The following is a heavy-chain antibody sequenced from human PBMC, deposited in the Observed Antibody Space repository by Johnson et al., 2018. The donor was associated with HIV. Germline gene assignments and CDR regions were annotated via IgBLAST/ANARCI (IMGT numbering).Heavy chain of an antibody. V-gene: IGHV3-30*18. Sequence: QMLLVESGGGVVQPGRSLRLSCVASGFTFSSYGMHWVRQTPGKGLEWVAVISYNGTNTWYADSVKGRFTISRDNSKKTMYLQLNSLRPEDTAVYYCVKDRGGRFSGSYLSLRVGALGIWAQGTLVTVSS. CDR2: ISYNGTNT. D-gene: IGHD1-26*01. CDR3: VKDRGGRFSGSYLSLRVGALGI. CDR1: GFTFSSYG. J-gene: IGHJ3*02.